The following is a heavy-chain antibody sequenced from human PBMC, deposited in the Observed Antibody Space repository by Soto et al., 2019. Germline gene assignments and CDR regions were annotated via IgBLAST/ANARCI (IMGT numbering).Heavy chain of an antibody. D-gene: IGHD6-13*01. CDR1: GFTFSSYD. CDR2: IGTAGDP. V-gene: IGHV3-13*05. Sequence: GGSLRLSCVASGFTFSSYDMHWVRQATGKGLEWVSAIGTAGDPYYPGFVKGRFTISREKAKNSLYLQMNSLRAGDTDVYYCASGPPPGSSSWYSFDYWGQGTLVTVSS. CDR3: ASGPPPGSSSWYSFDY. J-gene: IGHJ4*02.